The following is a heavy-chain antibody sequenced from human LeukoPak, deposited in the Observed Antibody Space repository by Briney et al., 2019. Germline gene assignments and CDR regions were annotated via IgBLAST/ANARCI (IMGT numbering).Heavy chain of an antibody. Sequence: PGRSLRLSCAASGFTFSSYAMHWVRQAPGKGLEWVAVISYDGSNKYYADSVKGRFTISRDNSKNTLYLQMNSLRAEDTAVYYCARGRGVTTVTTVDYWGQGTLVTVSS. CDR2: ISYDGSNK. CDR3: ARGRGVTTVTTVDY. J-gene: IGHJ4*02. CDR1: GFTFSSYA. V-gene: IGHV3-30-3*01. D-gene: IGHD4-11*01.